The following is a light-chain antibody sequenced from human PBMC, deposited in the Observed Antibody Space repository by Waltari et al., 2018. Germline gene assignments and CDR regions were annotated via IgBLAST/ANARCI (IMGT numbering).Light chain of an antibody. J-gene: IGKJ1*01. Sequence: SCRASQSGGRSLAVYQQKPGQAPRLLIYDASKRATGIPERVSGSGSGTDFSLTISRLEPEDFAVYYCQMYVRLPVTFGQGTKVEIK. CDR2: DAS. CDR3: QMYVRLPVT. CDR1: QSGGRS. V-gene: IGKV3-20*01.